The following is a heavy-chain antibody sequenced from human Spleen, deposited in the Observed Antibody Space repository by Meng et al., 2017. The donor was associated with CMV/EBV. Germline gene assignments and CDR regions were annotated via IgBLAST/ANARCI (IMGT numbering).Heavy chain of an antibody. D-gene: IGHD2-2*02. J-gene: IGHJ4*02. CDR1: GGSFSGYY. CDR3: ASSGYCSSTSCYTFDY. CDR2: INHSGST. V-gene: IGHV4-34*01. Sequence: VYGGSFSGYYGSWIRQPPGKGLEWIGEINHSGSTNYNPSLKSRVTISVDTSKNQFSLKLSSVTAADTAVYYCASSGYCSSTSCYTFDYWGQGTLVTVSS.